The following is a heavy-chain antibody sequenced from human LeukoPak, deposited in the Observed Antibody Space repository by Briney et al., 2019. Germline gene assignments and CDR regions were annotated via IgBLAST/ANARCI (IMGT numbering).Heavy chain of an antibody. D-gene: IGHD6-13*01. CDR2: IWYDGSNK. CDR1: GFTFSSYG. J-gene: IGHJ4*02. V-gene: IGHV3-33*01. CDR3: ASEGIAAANAFDY. Sequence: AGGSLRLSCAASGFTFSSYGMHWVRQAPGKGLEGGGVIWYDGSNKYYADSVKGRFTISRDNSKNTLYQQMNSLRAEDTAVYYCASEGIAAANAFDYWAQGPLVTVSS.